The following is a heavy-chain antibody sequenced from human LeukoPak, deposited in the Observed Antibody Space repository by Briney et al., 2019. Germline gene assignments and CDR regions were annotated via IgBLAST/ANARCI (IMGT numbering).Heavy chain of an antibody. CDR2: ISSSSSYI. D-gene: IGHD6-13*01. CDR3: ARDGKSSSWYDY. CDR1: GFTFSSYS. Sequence: GGTLRLSCAASGFTFSSYSMNWVRQAPGKGLEWVSSISSSSSYIYYADSVKGRFTISRDNAKNSLYLQMNSLRAEDTAVYYCARDGKSSSWYDYWGQGTLVTVSS. J-gene: IGHJ4*02. V-gene: IGHV3-21*01.